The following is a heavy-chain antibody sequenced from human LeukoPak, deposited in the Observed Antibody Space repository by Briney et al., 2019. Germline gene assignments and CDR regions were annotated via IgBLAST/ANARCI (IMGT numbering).Heavy chain of an antibody. CDR2: ISYDGSNK. V-gene: IGHV3-30-3*01. Sequence: GGSLRLSCAASGFTFSSYAMHWVRQAPGKGLEWVAVISYDGSNKYYADSVKGRFTISRDNSKNTLYLQMNSLRAEDTAVYYCAREYYGGNSGTIDYWGQGTLVTVSS. J-gene: IGHJ4*02. CDR3: AREYYGGNSGTIDY. D-gene: IGHD4-23*01. CDR1: GFTFSSYA.